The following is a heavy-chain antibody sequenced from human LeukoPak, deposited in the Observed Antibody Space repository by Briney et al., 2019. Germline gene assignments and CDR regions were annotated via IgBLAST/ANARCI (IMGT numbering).Heavy chain of an antibody. CDR2: IYYSGST. Sequence: PSETLSLTCTVSGGSISSSTYYWGWIRQPPGKGLEWIGNIYYSGSTYYSPSLKSRVTISVDTSKNQFSLRLSSVTAADTAVYYCARPARGDYHSYYMDVWGKGTTVTVSS. D-gene: IGHD3-10*01. CDR3: ARPARGDYHSYYMDV. V-gene: IGHV4-39*01. CDR1: GGSISSSTYY. J-gene: IGHJ6*03.